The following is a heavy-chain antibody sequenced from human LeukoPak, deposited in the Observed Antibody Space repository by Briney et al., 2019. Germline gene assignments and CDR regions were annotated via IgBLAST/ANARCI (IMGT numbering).Heavy chain of an antibody. V-gene: IGHV3-53*01. J-gene: IGHJ4*02. D-gene: IGHD1-1*01. Sequence: GGSLRLSCAASGFTVSTNYMSWVRQAPGKGLEWISLLYTDDTTYYADSVEGRFTISRDDTKNIIYLQMNSLRVEDTAIYYCARGGSFYWNPRYWGQGTLVTVSS. CDR1: GFTVSTNY. CDR3: ARGGSFYWNPRY. CDR2: LYTDDTT.